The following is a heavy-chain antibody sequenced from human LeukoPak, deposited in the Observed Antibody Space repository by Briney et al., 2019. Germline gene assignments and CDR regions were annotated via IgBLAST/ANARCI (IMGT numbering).Heavy chain of an antibody. V-gene: IGHV3-21*01. J-gene: IGHJ3*02. CDR3: ARSGIVDAFDI. D-gene: IGHD3-10*01. Sequence: PGGSLRLSCAASGFSFGAHGMNWVRQAPGKGLEWVSAIGGSGATTYYADSVRGRFTISRDNAKNSLYLQMKSLRAEDTAVYYCARSGIVDAFDIWGQGTMVTVSS. CDR2: IGGSGATT. CDR1: GFSFGAHG.